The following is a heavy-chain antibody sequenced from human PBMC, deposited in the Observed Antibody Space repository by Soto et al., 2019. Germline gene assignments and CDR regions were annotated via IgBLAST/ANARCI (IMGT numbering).Heavy chain of an antibody. Sequence: GGSLRLSCAASGFTFSNYGMHWVRQAPGKGLERVSVITYDGSNKYYADSVKGRFTISRDNSKNTLYLQMNSLRAEDTAVYYCAKAVGYCSSSSCRDYYYYYGMDVSGQGTTVTVSS. CDR3: AKAVGYCSSSSCRDYYYYYGMDV. V-gene: IGHV3-30*18. CDR2: ITYDGSNK. CDR1: GFTFSNYG. J-gene: IGHJ6*02. D-gene: IGHD2-2*01.